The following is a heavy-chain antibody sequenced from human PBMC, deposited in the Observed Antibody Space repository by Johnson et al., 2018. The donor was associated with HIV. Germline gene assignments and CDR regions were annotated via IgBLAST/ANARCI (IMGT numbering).Heavy chain of an antibody. Sequence: QVHLVESGGGLVQPGGSLRLSCAASGFTFSDYYMSWIRQAPGEGLEWVSYISTSGSTKYYADSVKGRFTISRDNSKNTLYLKMNSLIAEDTSVYYCVSVYYNILTGYYYDALDMWGQGTMVTVSS. CDR3: VSVYYNILTGYYYDALDM. J-gene: IGHJ3*02. V-gene: IGHV3-11*04. D-gene: IGHD3-9*01. CDR1: GFTFSDYY. CDR2: ISTSGSTK.